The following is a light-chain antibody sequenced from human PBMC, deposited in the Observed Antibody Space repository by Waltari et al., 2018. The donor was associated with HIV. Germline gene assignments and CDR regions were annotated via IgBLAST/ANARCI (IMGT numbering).Light chain of an antibody. CDR3: QQFGYSPRKYT. Sequence: ELVLTQSPGTLSLSPGERATLSCRASFFAWYQHIPGQAPRLLISGAFNRATGIPDRFSGSGSGTDFTLTISRLEPEDFAVYYCQQFGYSPRKYTFGQGTKVEIK. CDR1: F. J-gene: IGKJ2*01. CDR2: GAF. V-gene: IGKV3-20*01.